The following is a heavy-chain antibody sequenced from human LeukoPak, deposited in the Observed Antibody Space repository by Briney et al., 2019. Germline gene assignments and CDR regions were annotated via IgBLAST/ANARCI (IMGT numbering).Heavy chain of an antibody. Sequence: SETLSLTCTVSDDSISSGGYSWSWIRQPPGKGLEWIGYIYDSGSTYYNPSLKSRVTISIDMSKNQFSLKLSSVTAADTAVYYCARLRNDILTARNGLFDYWGQGTLVTVSS. CDR3: ARLRNDILTARNGLFDY. D-gene: IGHD3-9*01. V-gene: IGHV4-30-4*07. J-gene: IGHJ4*02. CDR2: IYDSGST. CDR1: DDSISSGGYS.